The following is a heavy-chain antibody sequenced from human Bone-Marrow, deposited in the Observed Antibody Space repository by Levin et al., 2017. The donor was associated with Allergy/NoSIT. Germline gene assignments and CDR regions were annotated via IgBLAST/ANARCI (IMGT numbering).Heavy chain of an antibody. CDR1: EGTFRTSG. CDR2: ITPIVGSA. J-gene: IGHJ4*02. CDR3: ARDGGGRVQDLYYFDS. V-gene: IGHV1-69*13. D-gene: IGHD2-15*01. Sequence: AASVKVSCKAPEGTFRTSGIGWVRQAPGQGLQWLGGITPIVGSASYAQKFQGRATITADESTTTAYLELRRLQSDDTAIYYCARDGGGRVQDLYYFDSWGQGTLVTVSS.